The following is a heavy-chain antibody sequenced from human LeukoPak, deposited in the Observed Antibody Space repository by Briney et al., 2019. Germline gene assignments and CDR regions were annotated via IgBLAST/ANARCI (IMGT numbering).Heavy chain of an antibody. J-gene: IGHJ6*02. CDR3: ARNGGGGYLSSIYYYYGMDV. CDR1: GRSISSHY. CDR2: IYYSGST. Sequence: PSETLSLTCTISGRSISSHYWSWIRQPPGKGLEWIGYIYYSGSTNYNPSLKSRVTISVDTSKNQFSLKLSSVTAADTAVYYCARNGGGGYLSSIYYYYGMDVWGQGTTVTVSS. D-gene: IGHD2-15*01. V-gene: IGHV4-59*11.